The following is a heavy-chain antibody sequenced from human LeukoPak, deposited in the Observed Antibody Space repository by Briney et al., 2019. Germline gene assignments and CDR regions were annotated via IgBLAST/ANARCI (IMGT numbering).Heavy chain of an antibody. D-gene: IGHD2-21*02. J-gene: IGHJ5*02. Sequence: PGGSPRLSCAASGFTFNSHEMHWVRQAPGKGLEWVSYITSSGGITYYADSVKGRFTVSRDNAKNSLFLQMNSLRAEDTAIYYCAGERNCGGDCYQGSWFDPWGQGTLVTVSS. CDR1: GFTFNSHE. CDR3: AGERNCGGDCYQGSWFDP. V-gene: IGHV3-48*03. CDR2: ITSSGGIT.